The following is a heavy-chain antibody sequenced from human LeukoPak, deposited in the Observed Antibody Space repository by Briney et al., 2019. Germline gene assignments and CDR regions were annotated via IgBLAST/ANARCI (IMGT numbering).Heavy chain of an antibody. D-gene: IGHD1-1*01. CDR3: ASRLGTGIKGRSRRFDY. Sequence: SETLSRTSAVYGGSFSGFYWSWLPQPPGNGREGIGEINHSGSTNYNTSPNSRATISVDTSKNQFTLKLSSVTAADTAVYYCASRLGTGIKGRSRRFDYWGQGTLVTVSS. CDR2: INHSGST. CDR1: GGSFSGFY. V-gene: IGHV4-34*01. J-gene: IGHJ4*02.